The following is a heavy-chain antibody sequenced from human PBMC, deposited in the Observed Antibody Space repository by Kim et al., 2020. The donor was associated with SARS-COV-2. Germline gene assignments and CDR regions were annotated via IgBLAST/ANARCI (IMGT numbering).Heavy chain of an antibody. V-gene: IGHV4-31*03. D-gene: IGHD2-21*01. CDR1: GGSISSGGYY. J-gene: IGHJ6*02. Sequence: SETLSLTCTVSGGSISSGGYYWSWIRQHPGKGLEWIGYIYYSGSTYYNPSLKSRVTISVDTSKNQFSLKLSSVTAADTAVYYCASTYCGGDCYPYYYYGMDVWGQGTTVTVSS. CDR3: ASTYCGGDCYPYYYYGMDV. CDR2: IYYSGST.